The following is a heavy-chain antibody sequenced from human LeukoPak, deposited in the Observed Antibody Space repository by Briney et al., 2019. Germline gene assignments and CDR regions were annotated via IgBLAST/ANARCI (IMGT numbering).Heavy chain of an antibody. Sequence: PGGSLRLSCAASGFTFSNYAVSWVRQAGGKGLEWVSAISGNGGNTFYADSVKGRFTITRDNSQNTLYVQMNSLRAEDTAVYYCAKGSRFGVVIIPYFDYWGQGTLVTVSS. CDR2: ISGNGGNT. J-gene: IGHJ4*02. D-gene: IGHD3-3*01. CDR1: GFTFSNYA. CDR3: AKGSRFGVVIIPYFDY. V-gene: IGHV3-23*01.